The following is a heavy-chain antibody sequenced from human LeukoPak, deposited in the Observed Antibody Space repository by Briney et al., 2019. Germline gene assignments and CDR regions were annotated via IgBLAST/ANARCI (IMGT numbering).Heavy chain of an antibody. V-gene: IGHV4-4*02. Sequence: SGTLSLTCAVSGGSISSSNWWSWVRQPPGKGLEWIGEIYHSGSTYYNPSLKSRVTISVDTSKNQFSLKLSSVTAADTAVYYCARDAYGSGSYPYYFDYWGQGTLVTVSS. D-gene: IGHD3-10*01. J-gene: IGHJ4*02. CDR3: ARDAYGSGSYPYYFDY. CDR1: GGSISSSNW. CDR2: IYHSGST.